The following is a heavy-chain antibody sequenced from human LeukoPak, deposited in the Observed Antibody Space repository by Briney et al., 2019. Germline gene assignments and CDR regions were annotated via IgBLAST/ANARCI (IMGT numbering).Heavy chain of an antibody. CDR3: ARDSGPYGDYGWFDP. Sequence: KTSETLSLTCTASGGSISSYYWSWIRQPAGKGLEWIGRIYTSGSTNYNPSLKSRVTMSVDTSKNQFSLKLSSATAADTAVYYCARDSGPYGDYGWFDPWGQGTLVTVSS. V-gene: IGHV4-4*07. CDR1: GGSISSYY. J-gene: IGHJ5*02. D-gene: IGHD4-17*01. CDR2: IYTSGST.